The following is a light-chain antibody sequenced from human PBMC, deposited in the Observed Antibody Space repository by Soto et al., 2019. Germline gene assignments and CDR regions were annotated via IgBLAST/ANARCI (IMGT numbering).Light chain of an antibody. V-gene: IGKV1-39*01. Sequence: DIQMTQSPSSLSAFVGDTVTITCRASQDISNFLAWYQQKPGKVPKLLIYAASTLQSGVPSRFSGSGSGTDFTLTISSLQPEDFATYYCQQSYSTPWTFGQGTKVEIK. CDR2: AAS. J-gene: IGKJ1*01. CDR1: QDISNF. CDR3: QQSYSTPWT.